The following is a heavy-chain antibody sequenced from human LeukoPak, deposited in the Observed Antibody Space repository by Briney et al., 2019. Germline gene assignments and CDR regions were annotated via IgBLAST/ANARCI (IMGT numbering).Heavy chain of an antibody. J-gene: IGHJ4*02. CDR3: AKDRISGDYAY. CDR2: IRGSGGST. V-gene: IGHV3-23*01. Sequence: GGSLRLSCAASGFTYSSYAMSWVRQAPGKGLEWVSAIRGSGGSTYYTDSVKGRLTLSRDISKHTLYLQMNSLRAEDTAVYYCAKDRISGDYAYWGQGTLVTVSS. D-gene: IGHD4-17*01. CDR1: GFTYSSYA.